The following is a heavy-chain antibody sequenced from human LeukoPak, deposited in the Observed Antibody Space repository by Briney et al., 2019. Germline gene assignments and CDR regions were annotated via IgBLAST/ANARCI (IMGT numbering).Heavy chain of an antibody. CDR2: ITDNGAAR. V-gene: IGHV3-23*01. D-gene: IGHD4-11*01. Sequence: GGTLRLSCAVSGFTFTNYAMGWVRQAPGRGLEWVSGITDNGAARNYADSVEGRFTISRDNSKNTLYLQMNSLRAEDTAVYYCGREGTVRGQGTLVTVSS. CDR3: GREGTV. CDR1: GFTFTNYA. J-gene: IGHJ4*02.